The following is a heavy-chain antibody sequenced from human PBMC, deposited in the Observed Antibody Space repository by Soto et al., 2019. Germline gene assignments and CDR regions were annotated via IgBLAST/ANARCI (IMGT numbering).Heavy chain of an antibody. D-gene: IGHD3-22*01. CDR1: GFTFDDYT. Sequence: PGGSLRLSCAASGFTFDDYTMHWVRQAPGKGLEWVSLISWDGGSTYYADSVKGRFTISRDNSKNSLYLQMNSLRTEDTALYCCAKDIRPIYDSSGYYLGGFDYWGQGTLVTVSS. CDR2: ISWDGGST. CDR3: AKDIRPIYDSSGYYLGGFDY. V-gene: IGHV3-43*01. J-gene: IGHJ4*02.